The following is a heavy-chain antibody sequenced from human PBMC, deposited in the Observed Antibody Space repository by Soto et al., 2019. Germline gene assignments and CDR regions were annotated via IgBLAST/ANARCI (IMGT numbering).Heavy chain of an antibody. CDR3: ARQAVTTLDY. V-gene: IGHV4-59*08. CDR1: GGSISRYY. J-gene: IGHJ4*02. Sequence: PSETLSLTCTVSGGSISRYYWSWIRQRPGKGLEWIGYIYYSGSINYNPSLKSRVTISVDTSKNQFSLKLSSVTAADTAVYYCARQAVTTLDYWGQGTLVTVSS. D-gene: IGHD4-17*01. CDR2: IYYSGSI.